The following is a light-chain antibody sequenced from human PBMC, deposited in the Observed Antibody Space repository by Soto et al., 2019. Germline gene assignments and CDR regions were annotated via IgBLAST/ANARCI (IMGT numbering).Light chain of an antibody. Sequence: EIVMTQSPATLSVSPGARAPLSCRASQSVSSNLAWYQQKPGQAPRLLIHGASTRATGIAARFSGSGSGTEFTLTISGLQSEDFATYYCQQYNNWPVTFGGGTKVDIK. J-gene: IGKJ4*01. CDR1: QSVSSN. V-gene: IGKV3D-15*01. CDR3: QQYNNWPVT. CDR2: GAS.